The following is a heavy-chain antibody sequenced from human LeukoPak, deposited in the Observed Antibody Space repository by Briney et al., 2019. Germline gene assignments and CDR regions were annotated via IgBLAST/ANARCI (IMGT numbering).Heavy chain of an antibody. D-gene: IGHD3-3*01. CDR1: GFTLSSYS. CDR2: ITSSSSVI. CDR3: AKDVKGYDFWSGYPYYFDY. J-gene: IGHJ4*02. V-gene: IGHV3-48*01. Sequence: TGGSLRLSCAASGFTLSSYSMTWVRQAPGKGLEWVSYITSSSSVIHYADSVKGRFTISRDNSKNTLYLQMNSLRAEDTAVYYCAKDVKGYDFWSGYPYYFDYWGQGTLVTVSS.